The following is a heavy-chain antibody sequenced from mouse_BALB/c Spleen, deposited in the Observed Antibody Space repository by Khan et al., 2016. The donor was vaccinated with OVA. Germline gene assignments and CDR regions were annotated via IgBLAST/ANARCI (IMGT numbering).Heavy chain of an antibody. CDR3: TRGGYSSFAY. D-gene: IGHD1-3*01. CDR1: GYSFTSYL. Sequence: EVQLKESGTVLARPGASVKMSCKASGYSFTSYLIHWVKQRPGQGLEWIGDIYPGNSDTNFNQKFKDKAKLTAGTSASTAYMELSSLTNEDSAVYYCTRGGYSSFAYWGQGTLVTGAA. J-gene: IGHJ3*01. CDR2: IYPGNSDT. V-gene: IGHV1-5*01.